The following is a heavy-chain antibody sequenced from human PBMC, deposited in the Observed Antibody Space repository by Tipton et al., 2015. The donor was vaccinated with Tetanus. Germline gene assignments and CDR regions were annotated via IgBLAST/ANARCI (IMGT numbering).Heavy chain of an antibody. CDR3: ARESYYSSRWSFADY. V-gene: IGHV4-31*03. D-gene: IGHD3-22*01. J-gene: IGHJ4*02. CDR2: IYFTGTT. CDR1: GDSISSGDFY. Sequence: TLSLTCTVSGDSISSGDFYWSWIRQHPGKGLEWIGYIYFTGTTYYNPSLESRLTISIDTSKNQFSLELTSVTAADTAVYYCARESYYSSRWSFADYWGQGTLVTASS.